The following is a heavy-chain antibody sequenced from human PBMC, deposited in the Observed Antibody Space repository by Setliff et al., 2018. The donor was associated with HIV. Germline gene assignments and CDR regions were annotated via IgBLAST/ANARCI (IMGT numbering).Heavy chain of an antibody. CDR1: GGSISSGDYY. CDR3: AREGFWSGDQDYYYMDV. D-gene: IGHD3-3*01. V-gene: IGHV4-31*03. Sequence: SETLSLTCTVSGGSISSGDYYWTWIRQHPGKGLEWIGYIYYSGSTYYNPSLKSRVTISVDTSKNQFSLKLSSVTAADTAVYYCAREGFWSGDQDYYYMDVWGKGTTVTVSS. J-gene: IGHJ6*03. CDR2: IYYSGST.